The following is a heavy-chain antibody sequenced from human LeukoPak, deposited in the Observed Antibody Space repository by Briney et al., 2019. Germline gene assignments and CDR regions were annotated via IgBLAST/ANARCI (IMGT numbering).Heavy chain of an antibody. CDR1: GDYISSSSYY. D-gene: IGHD3-22*01. Sequence: PSETLSLTCAVSGDYISSSSYYCGWIRQSPGTGLEWIGDIYHSGRTYYNPSLKSRVAISIDTSKNQFSLRLRSMTAADTAVFYCARRRYYDSTGYFEWGRGTLATVSS. CDR3: ARRRYYDSTGYFE. V-gene: IGHV4-39*01. J-gene: IGHJ1*01. CDR2: IYHSGRT.